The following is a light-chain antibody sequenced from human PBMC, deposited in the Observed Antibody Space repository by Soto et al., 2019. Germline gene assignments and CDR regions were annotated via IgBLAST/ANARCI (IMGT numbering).Light chain of an antibody. CDR3: AAWDDSLNADG. CDR1: RSNIGDNA. CDR2: GNN. V-gene: IGLV1-44*01. Sequence: QSVLTQPPSASGTPGRRVTISCSGSRSNIGDNAVNWYQQLPGTAPKLLIYGNNQRPSGVPDRFSGSKSGTSASLTISGLQSEDEADYSCAAWDDSLNADGFGPGTKVTVL. J-gene: IGLJ1*01.